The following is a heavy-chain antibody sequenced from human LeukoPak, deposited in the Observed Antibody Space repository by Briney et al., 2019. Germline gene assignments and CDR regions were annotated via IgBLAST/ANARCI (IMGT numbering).Heavy chain of an antibody. CDR1: GYSFTSYW. J-gene: IGHJ5*02. CDR3: ARSPLYCSGGSCGWFDP. Sequence: GESLQISCKGSGYSFTSYWIGWVGQMPGNGLEGMGMIYPGDSDTRYSPSFQGQVTISADKSISTAYLQWSSLKASDTAMYYCARSPLYCSGGSCGWFDPWGQGTLVTVSS. CDR2: IYPGDSDT. D-gene: IGHD2-15*01. V-gene: IGHV5-51*01.